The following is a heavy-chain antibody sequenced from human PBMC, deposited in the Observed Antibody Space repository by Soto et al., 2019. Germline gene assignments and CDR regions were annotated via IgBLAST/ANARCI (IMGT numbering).Heavy chain of an antibody. D-gene: IGHD3-22*01. Sequence: SETLSLTCTVSGGSISSYYWSWIRQLPGKGLEWIGYIHYSGSTNYNPSLKSRVTISVDTSKSQFSLRLSSVTAADTAMYYCARHLGYDSSGYYRNWFDPWGQGALVTVSS. CDR3: ARHLGYDSSGYYRNWFDP. CDR1: GGSISSYY. V-gene: IGHV4-59*08. CDR2: IHYSGST. J-gene: IGHJ5*02.